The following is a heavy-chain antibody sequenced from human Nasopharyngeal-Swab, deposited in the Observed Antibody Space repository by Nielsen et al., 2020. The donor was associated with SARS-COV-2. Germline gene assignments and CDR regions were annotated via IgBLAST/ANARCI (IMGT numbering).Heavy chain of an antibody. V-gene: IGHV5-51*01. Sequence: GESLKISCKVSGYSFSSYWIGWVRQMPGKGLEWMGIIFPHDSDTRYSPSFEGHVTISADKSINTAYLQWSSLKASDTAMYYCATSRVGAADYWGQGTLVTVSS. D-gene: IGHD1-26*01. CDR2: IFPHDSDT. CDR1: GYSFSSYW. CDR3: ATSRVGAADY. J-gene: IGHJ4*02.